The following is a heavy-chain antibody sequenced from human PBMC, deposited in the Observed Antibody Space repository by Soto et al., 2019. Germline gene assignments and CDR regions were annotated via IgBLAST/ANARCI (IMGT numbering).Heavy chain of an antibody. J-gene: IGHJ5*02. CDR2: MNPNSGNT. V-gene: IGHV1-8*01. CDR3: AICGGLEGWCRWLDP. CDR1: GYTFTSYD. Sequence: ASVKVSCKASGYTFTSYDINWVRQATGQGLEWMGWMNPNSGNTGYAQKFQGRVTMTRNTSISTAYMELSSLRSEDTAVYYCAICGGLEGWCRWLDPWGQGTLVTVYS. D-gene: IGHD3-16*01.